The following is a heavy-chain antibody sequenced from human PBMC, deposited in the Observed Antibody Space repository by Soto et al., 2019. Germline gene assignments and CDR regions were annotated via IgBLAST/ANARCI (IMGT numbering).Heavy chain of an antibody. CDR3: ARSSPYCSGGSCYRRRWFDP. D-gene: IGHD2-15*01. CDR1: GGSISSYY. Sequence: KASETLSLTCTVSGGSISSYYWSWIRQPPGKGLEWIGYIYYSGSTNYNPSLKSRVTISVDTSKNQFSLKLSSVTAADTAVYYCARSSPYCSGGSCYRRRWFDPWGQGTLVTVSS. V-gene: IGHV4-59*01. J-gene: IGHJ5*02. CDR2: IYYSGST.